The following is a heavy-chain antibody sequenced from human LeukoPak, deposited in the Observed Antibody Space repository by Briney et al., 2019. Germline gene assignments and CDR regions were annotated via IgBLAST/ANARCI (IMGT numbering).Heavy chain of an antibody. CDR1: GFTFSSYG. J-gene: IGHJ6*04. CDR2: IWYDGSNK. D-gene: IGHD6-13*01. Sequence: PGGSLRLSCAASGFTFSSYGMHWVRQAPGKGLEWVAVIWYDGSNKYYADSVKGRFTISRDNSKNTLYLQMNSLRAEDTAVYYCASLVAAAGRGYYHYGMDVWGKGTTVTVSS. CDR3: ASLVAAAGRGYYHYGMDV. V-gene: IGHV3-33*01.